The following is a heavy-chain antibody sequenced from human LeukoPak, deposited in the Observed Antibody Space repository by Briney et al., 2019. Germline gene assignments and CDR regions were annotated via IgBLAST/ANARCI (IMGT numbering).Heavy chain of an antibody. CDR2: IYYSGST. J-gene: IGHJ4*02. CDR3: ARGFYDSSGYSSPFDS. Sequence: SETLPLTCTVSGDSISSNYWSWIRQPPGKGLEWIGYIYYSGSTNYNPSLKSRVTMSIDTSNNHFSLRLSSVTAADTAMYYCARGFYDSSGYSSPFDSWGQGTLVTVSS. V-gene: IGHV4-59*08. CDR1: GDSISSNY. D-gene: IGHD3-22*01.